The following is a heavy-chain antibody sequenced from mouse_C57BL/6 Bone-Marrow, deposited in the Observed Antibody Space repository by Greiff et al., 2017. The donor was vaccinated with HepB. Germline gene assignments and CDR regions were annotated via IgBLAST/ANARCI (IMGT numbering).Heavy chain of an antibody. CDR2: IDPETGGT. V-gene: IGHV1-15*01. CDR1: GYTFTDYE. CDR3: TGGLRPYYYAMDY. D-gene: IGHD1-2*01. J-gene: IGHJ4*01. Sequence: VQLVESGAELVRPGASVTLSCKASGYTFTDYEMHWVKQTPVHGLEWIGAIDPETGGTAYNQKFKGKAILTADKSSSTAYLALRSLTSEDSAVYYCTGGLRPYYYAMDYWGQGTSVTVSS.